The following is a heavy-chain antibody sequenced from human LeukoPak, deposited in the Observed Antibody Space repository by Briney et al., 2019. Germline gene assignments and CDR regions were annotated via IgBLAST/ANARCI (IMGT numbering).Heavy chain of an antibody. Sequence: GGSLRLSCAASGFTFDDYGMSWVRQAPGKGLEWVSGINWNGGSTGYADSVKGRFTISRDNAKNSLYLQMNSLRAEDTALYHCARGVAATPGSNAFDIWGQGTMVTVSS. CDR2: INWNGGST. D-gene: IGHD2-15*01. CDR1: GFTFDDYG. CDR3: ARGVAATPGSNAFDI. J-gene: IGHJ3*02. V-gene: IGHV3-20*01.